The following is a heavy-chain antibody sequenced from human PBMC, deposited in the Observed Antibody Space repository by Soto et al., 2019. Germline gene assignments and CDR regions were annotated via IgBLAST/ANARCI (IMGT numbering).Heavy chain of an antibody. J-gene: IGHJ6*03. CDR3: ASTDYVAYYMDV. D-gene: IGHD3-10*02. Sequence: QVQLQESGPGLVKPSQTLSLTCSVSGGSISSGYYWTWIRQHPGKGLEWIGYIYYSGNTYYNPSLKSRVTISVDTSKNQFSLKLSSVPAADTAVYYCASTDYVAYYMDVWGQGTTVTVSS. V-gene: IGHV4-31*03. CDR2: IYYSGNT. CDR1: GGSISSGYY.